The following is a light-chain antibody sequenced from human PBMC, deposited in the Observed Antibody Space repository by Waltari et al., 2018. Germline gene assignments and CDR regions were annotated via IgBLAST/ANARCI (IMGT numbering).Light chain of an antibody. CDR3: QQYFGIPIT. J-gene: IGKJ5*01. Sequence: DIQMTQSPSSLPASLGDRVTITCRASQGISSSLAWYQKKVGEPPNLLLYGASRLESGVPSRFSGSGSGTVYTLTISSLQPEDFATYYCQQYFGIPITFGQGTRLE. CDR2: GAS. CDR1: QGISSS. V-gene: IGKV1-NL1*01.